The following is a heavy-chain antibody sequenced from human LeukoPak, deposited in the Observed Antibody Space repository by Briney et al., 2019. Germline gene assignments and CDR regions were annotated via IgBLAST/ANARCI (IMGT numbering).Heavy chain of an antibody. CDR2: IYHSGST. J-gene: IGHJ4*02. CDR3: ARDLGVRGVVDY. V-gene: IGHV4-39*07. CDR1: GGSITSNSDY. D-gene: IGHD3-10*01. Sequence: PSQTLSLTCTVSGGSITSNSDYWGWIRQPPGKGLEWIGSIYHSGSTYYNPSLKSRVTISVDTSKNQFSLKLSSVTAADTAVYYCARDLGVRGVVDYWGQGTLVTVSS.